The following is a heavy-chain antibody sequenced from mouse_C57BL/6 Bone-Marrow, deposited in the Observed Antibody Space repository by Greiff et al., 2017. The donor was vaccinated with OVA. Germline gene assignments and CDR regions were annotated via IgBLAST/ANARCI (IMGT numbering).Heavy chain of an antibody. CDR3: ARDYYGNYVGAWFAY. V-gene: IGHV1-39*01. Sequence: EVQLVESGPELVKPGASVKLSCKASGYSFTDYYMNWVKQSHGHSLEWIGVIIPNYGTTSSNQKFKGKATLTVDPSSSTAYMQLNSLTSEDSAVYYCARDYYGNYVGAWFAYWGQGTLVTVSA. J-gene: IGHJ3*01. D-gene: IGHD2-1*01. CDR1: GYSFTDYY. CDR2: IIPNYGTT.